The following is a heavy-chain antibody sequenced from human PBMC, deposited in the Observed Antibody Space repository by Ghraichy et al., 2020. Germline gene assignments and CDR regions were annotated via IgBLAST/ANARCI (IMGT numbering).Heavy chain of an antibody. CDR1: GLTFSSYA. V-gene: IGHV3-23*01. J-gene: IGHJ4*02. D-gene: IGHD1-14*01. CDR2: ISASGGST. CDR3: AKRGVRYIDY. Sequence: GESLNISCAASGLTFSSYAMSWVRQAPGKGLEWVSAISASGGSTYYADSVKGRLTISRDNSKNTLYLQMNTLRAEDTAIYYCAKRGVRYIDYWGQGTLVTVSS.